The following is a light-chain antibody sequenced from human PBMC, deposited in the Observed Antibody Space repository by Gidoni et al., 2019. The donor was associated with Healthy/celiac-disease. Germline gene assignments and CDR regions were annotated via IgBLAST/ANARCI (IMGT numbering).Light chain of an antibody. CDR2: EAS. V-gene: IGKV3-11*01. CDR3: KQRSNWLFT. Sequence: EIVFTQSPATLSLSPGERATLPCRASQSVSSYLAWYQQKPGQAPRLLIYEASNRATGIPARFSGSGSGTDLTLTIRSVETEDFAVYYCKQRSNWLFTFGPGTKVDIK. J-gene: IGKJ3*01. CDR1: QSVSSY.